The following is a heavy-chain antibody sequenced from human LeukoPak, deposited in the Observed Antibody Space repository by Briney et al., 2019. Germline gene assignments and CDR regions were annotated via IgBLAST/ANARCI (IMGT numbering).Heavy chain of an antibody. J-gene: IGHJ4*02. V-gene: IGHV3-30*04. CDR3: ARKYHYDSAGYGLDY. D-gene: IGHD3-22*01. CDR2: ISYDGTNN. Sequence: SLRLSCAASGFTFSNYAIHWVRQAPGKGRQWVGFISYDGTNNYYADSVRGRFTLSRDNSTSAVYLQMNRMRAEDTAVYYCARKYHYDSAGYGLDYWGQGTLVTVSS. CDR1: GFTFSNYA.